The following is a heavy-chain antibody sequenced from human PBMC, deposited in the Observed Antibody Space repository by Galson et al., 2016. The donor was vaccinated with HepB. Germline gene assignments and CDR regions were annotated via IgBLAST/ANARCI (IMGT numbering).Heavy chain of an antibody. V-gene: IGHV3-21*01. CDR1: GFSFSSYS. CDR3: ARNSQGGDYDTYSFDN. D-gene: IGHD4-17*01. CDR2: ISTSSKYI. Sequence: SLRLSCAASGFSFSSYSMNWVRQAPGKGLESVSCISTSSKYIYYADSVRGRFTISGDDAKNSLYLQMNSLRPEDTAVYYCARNSQGGDYDTYSFDNWGQGALVTVSS. J-gene: IGHJ4*02.